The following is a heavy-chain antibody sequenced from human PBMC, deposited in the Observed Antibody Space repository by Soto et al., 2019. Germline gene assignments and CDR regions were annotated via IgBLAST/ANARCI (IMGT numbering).Heavy chain of an antibody. Sequence: AVKVSCKASGGTFSSYAISWVRQAPGQGXEWMGGIIPIFGTANYAQKFQGRVTITADESTSTAYMELSSLRSEDTAVYYCAREGSAERGYSYGYRADYYYRMDVWGQGTTVTVSS. CDR2: IIPIFGTA. J-gene: IGHJ6*02. D-gene: IGHD5-18*01. CDR1: GGTFSSYA. CDR3: AREGSAERGYSYGYRADYYYRMDV. V-gene: IGHV1-69*13.